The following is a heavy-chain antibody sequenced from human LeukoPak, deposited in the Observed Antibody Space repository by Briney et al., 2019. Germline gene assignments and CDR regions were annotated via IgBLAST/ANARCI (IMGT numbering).Heavy chain of an antibody. D-gene: IGHD3-10*01. CDR2: IYPGDSDT. Sequence: GESLKISCKGSGYSFTNYWIGWVRQMPGKGLEWMGTIYPGDSDTRYSPSFQGQVTISVDKSISTAYLQWSSLKASDTAMYYCARSPWFGEFRIRWFDPCGQVTLVTVSS. J-gene: IGHJ5*02. CDR3: ARSPWFGEFRIRWFDP. V-gene: IGHV5-51*01. CDR1: GYSFTNYW.